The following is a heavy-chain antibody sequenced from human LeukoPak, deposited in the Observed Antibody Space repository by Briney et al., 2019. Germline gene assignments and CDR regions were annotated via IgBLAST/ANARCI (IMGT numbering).Heavy chain of an antibody. CDR2: ISPDGSNE. D-gene: IGHD5-18*01. CDR1: GFLFRTYG. CDR3: ASARGYNYVNRMDV. J-gene: IGHJ6*04. Sequence: GGSLRLSCAGTGFLFRTYGMHWVRQAPSKGLECVAIISPDGSNEYYVDSVKGRFTISRDNSRNTVFLQMNNLRAEDTAIYYCASARGYNYVNRMDVWGKGTTVTVSP. V-gene: IGHV3-30*03.